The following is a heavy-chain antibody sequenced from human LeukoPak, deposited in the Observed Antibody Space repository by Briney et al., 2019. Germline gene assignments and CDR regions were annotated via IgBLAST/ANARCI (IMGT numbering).Heavy chain of an antibody. V-gene: IGHV3-53*01. CDR2: IYSGGST. Sequence: GGSLRLSCAASGFTVSSNYMSRVRQAPGKGLEWVSVIYSGGSTYYADSVKGRFTISRDNSKNTLYLQMNSLRAEDTAVYYCARVRSQYYYYGMDVWGQGTTVTVS. CDR1: GFTVSSNY. CDR3: ARVRSQYYYYGMDV. J-gene: IGHJ6*02.